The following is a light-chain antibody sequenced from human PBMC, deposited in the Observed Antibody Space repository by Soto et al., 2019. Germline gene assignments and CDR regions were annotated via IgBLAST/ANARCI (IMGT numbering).Light chain of an antibody. CDR1: QSVNSH. J-gene: IGKJ1*01. Sequence: EIVMTQSPATLSVSPGERATLSCRASQSVNSHFAWYQQRPGQAPRLLIYDSSTRATGIPARFSGSGSGTEVTLTISSLQSEDFAVYYCQQYKSWPRTFGQGTKVEIK. CDR2: DSS. CDR3: QQYKSWPRT. V-gene: IGKV3-15*01.